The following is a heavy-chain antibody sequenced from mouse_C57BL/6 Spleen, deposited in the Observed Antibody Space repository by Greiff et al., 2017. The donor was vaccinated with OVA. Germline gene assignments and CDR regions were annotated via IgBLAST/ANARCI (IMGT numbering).Heavy chain of an antibody. CDR3: ARSYYGYDKAWFAY. J-gene: IGHJ3*01. CDR2: ISDGGSYT. CDR1: GFTFSSYA. V-gene: IGHV5-4*01. Sequence: DVQLVESGGGLVKPGGSLKLSCAASGFTFSSYAMSWVRQTPEKRLEWVATISDGGSYTYYPDNVKGRFTISRDNAKNNLYLQMSHLKSEDTAMYYCARSYYGYDKAWFAYWGQGTLVTVSA. D-gene: IGHD2-9*01.